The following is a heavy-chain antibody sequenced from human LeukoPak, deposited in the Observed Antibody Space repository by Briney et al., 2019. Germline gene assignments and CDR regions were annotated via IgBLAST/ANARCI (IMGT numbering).Heavy chain of an antibody. D-gene: IGHD3-3*01. Sequence: SETLSLTCAVSGYSLSSGFYWGWIRQPPGKGLEWIGSVYYSGSTYYNPSLKSRVTISLDTSKNQFSLKLSSVTVADTAVYYCASSITIFGVATPRGDYWGQGTLVTVSS. CDR2: VYYSGST. V-gene: IGHV4-38-2*01. J-gene: IGHJ4*02. CDR3: ASSITIFGVATPRGDY. CDR1: GYSLSSGFY.